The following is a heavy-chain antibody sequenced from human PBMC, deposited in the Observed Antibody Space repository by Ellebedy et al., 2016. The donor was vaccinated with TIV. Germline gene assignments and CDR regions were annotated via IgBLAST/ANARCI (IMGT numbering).Heavy chain of an antibody. D-gene: IGHD6-19*01. CDR2: ISVDGRAV. CDR3: VRGWYSSGHCDVFAM. J-gene: IGHJ3*02. Sequence: GESLKISXVGFGFTFSDSVMHWVRQDPGKGLDWVAGISVDGRAVHYPDSVKGRFTISRDNAQNTVYLQMNSLRLKDTAVYYCVRGWYSSGHCDVFAMWGQGTIVTVSS. CDR1: GFTFSDSV. V-gene: IGHV3-30*03.